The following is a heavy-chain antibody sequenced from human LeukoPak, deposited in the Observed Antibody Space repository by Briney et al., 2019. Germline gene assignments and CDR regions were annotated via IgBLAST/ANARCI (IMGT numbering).Heavy chain of an antibody. CDR3: ARDLSYCSSTSCQNYYGMDA. CDR1: GFTFSNYA. J-gene: IGHJ6*02. V-gene: IGHV3-23*01. CDR2: ISGTGGST. D-gene: IGHD2-2*01. Sequence: PGGSLRLSCAASGFTFSNYAMSWVRQAPGKGLEWVSSISGTGGSTYYADSVKGRFTISRDNSKNTLYLQMNSLRAEDTAVYYCARDLSYCSSTSCQNYYGMDAWGQGTTVTVSS.